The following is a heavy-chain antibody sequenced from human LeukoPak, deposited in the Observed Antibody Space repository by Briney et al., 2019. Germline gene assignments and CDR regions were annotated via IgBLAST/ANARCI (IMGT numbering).Heavy chain of an antibody. Sequence: PSETLSLTCTVSGGSISSSSFYWGWIRQPPGKGLEWIGSFYYSGSTYYNPSLKSRVAISVDTSKNQFSLKLSSVTAADTAVYYCARHPRGYCSSTSCSPFDYWGQGTLVTVSS. CDR1: GGSISSSSFY. V-gene: IGHV4-39*01. CDR3: ARHPRGYCSSTSCSPFDY. J-gene: IGHJ4*02. CDR2: FYYSGST. D-gene: IGHD2-2*01.